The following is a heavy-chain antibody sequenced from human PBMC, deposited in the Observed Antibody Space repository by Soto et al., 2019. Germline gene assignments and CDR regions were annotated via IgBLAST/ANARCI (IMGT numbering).Heavy chain of an antibody. V-gene: IGHV6-1*01. CDR2: TYYRSKWYN. Sequence: SQTLSLTCAISGDSVSSNSGAWNWIRQSPSRGLEWLGRTYYRSKWYNDYAVSVESRITINPDTSKNQFSLQLNSVTPEDTAVYYCARDRSSWEYYYYGLDVWGQGTTVTVSS. J-gene: IGHJ6*02. D-gene: IGHD6-6*01. CDR3: ARDRSSWEYYYYGLDV. CDR1: GDSVSSNSGA.